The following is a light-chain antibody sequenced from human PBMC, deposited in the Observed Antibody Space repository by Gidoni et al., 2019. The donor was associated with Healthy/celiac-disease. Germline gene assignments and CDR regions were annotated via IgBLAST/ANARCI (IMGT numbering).Light chain of an antibody. V-gene: IGLV2-14*01. J-gene: IGLJ3*02. Sequence: SALTQPASVSGSPGQSITISCTGTSSDVGGYNYVSWYQQHPGKDPKLMIYEVSNRPSGVSNRFSGSKSGNTAALTISGLKAEDEADYYCSSYTSSSTRVFGGGTKLTVL. CDR1: SSDVGGYNY. CDR2: EVS. CDR3: SSYTSSSTRV.